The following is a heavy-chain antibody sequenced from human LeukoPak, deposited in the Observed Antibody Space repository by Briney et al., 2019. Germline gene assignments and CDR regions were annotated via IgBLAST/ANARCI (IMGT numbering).Heavy chain of an antibody. CDR3: AKGRDGYNFDAFDM. V-gene: IGHV3-9*03. CDR1: GFTFDDYA. Sequence: GGSLRLSCAASGFTFDDYAMHWVRQAPGKGLEWVSGISWNSGSIGYADSVKGRFTISRDNAKNSLYLQMNSLRAEDMALYYSAKGRDGYNFDAFDMWGQGTMVTVSS. CDR2: ISWNSGSI. J-gene: IGHJ3*02. D-gene: IGHD5-24*01.